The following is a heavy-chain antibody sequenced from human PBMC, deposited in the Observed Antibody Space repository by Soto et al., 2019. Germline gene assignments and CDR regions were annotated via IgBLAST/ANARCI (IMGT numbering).Heavy chain of an antibody. CDR1: GFTFNDFA. CDR2: ASGSGSGT. CDR3: AKGRPGVAAAPDYYRYGMDV. Sequence: GGSLRLSCAASGFTFNDFAMAWVRQAPGKGLEWVSSASGSGSGTYYADSVKGRFTISRDNSKNTLFLHMTNLRAGDTALYFCAKGRPGVAAAPDYYRYGMDVWGQGTTVTVSS. J-gene: IGHJ6*02. D-gene: IGHD2-21*01. V-gene: IGHV3-23*01.